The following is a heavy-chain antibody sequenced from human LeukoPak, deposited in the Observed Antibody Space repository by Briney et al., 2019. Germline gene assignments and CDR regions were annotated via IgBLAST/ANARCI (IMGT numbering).Heavy chain of an antibody. Sequence: GGSLRLSCAASGFTFSSYGMSWVRQAPGKGLEWVSAISGSGGSTYYADSVKGRFTISRDNSKNTLYLQMNSLRAEDTAVYYCARIVAVAGTWGSYFDYWGQGTLVTVSS. CDR1: GFTFSSYG. J-gene: IGHJ4*02. V-gene: IGHV3-23*01. CDR3: ARIVAVAGTWGSYFDY. D-gene: IGHD6-19*01. CDR2: ISGSGGST.